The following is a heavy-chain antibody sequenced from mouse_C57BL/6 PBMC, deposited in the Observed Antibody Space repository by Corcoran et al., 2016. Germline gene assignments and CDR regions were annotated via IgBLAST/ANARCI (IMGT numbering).Heavy chain of an antibody. CDR3: ARGGLITTVVAGFDY. CDR2: INPYNGGT. D-gene: IGHD1-1*01. Sequence: EVQLQQSGPVLVKPGASVKMSCKASGYTFTDYYMNWVKQSHGKSLEWIGVINPYNGGTSYNQKFKGKATLTVDKSSSTAYMELNSLTSEDSAVYYCARGGLITTVVAGFDYWGQGTTLTVSS. CDR1: GYTFTDYY. V-gene: IGHV1-19*01. J-gene: IGHJ2*01.